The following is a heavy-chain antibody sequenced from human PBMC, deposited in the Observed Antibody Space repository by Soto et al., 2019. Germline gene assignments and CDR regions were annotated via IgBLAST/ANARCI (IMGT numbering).Heavy chain of an antibody. D-gene: IGHD6-19*01. Sequence: SVNCSFNAFGYTFTGDYMHWVRQAPGQGLDCMGWINPNSGGTNYAQKFQGRVTMTRDTSISTAYMELSRLRSDAPAVYHCAREIGTAVAGTRYWGQGTLVNVSS. J-gene: IGHJ4*02. CDR2: INPNSGGT. CDR1: GYTFTGDY. V-gene: IGHV1-2*02. CDR3: AREIGTAVAGTRY.